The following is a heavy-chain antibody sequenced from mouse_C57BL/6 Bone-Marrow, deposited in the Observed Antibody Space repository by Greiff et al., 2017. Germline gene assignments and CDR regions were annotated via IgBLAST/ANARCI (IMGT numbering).Heavy chain of an antibody. V-gene: IGHV5-9*01. D-gene: IGHD1-1*01. CDR2: ISGGGGNT. J-gene: IGHJ1*03. CDR1: GFTFSSYT. Sequence: EVMLVESGGGLVKPGGSLKLSCAASGFTFSSYTMLWVRQTPEKRLQWVAAISGGGGNTYYPASVKGRFTISRDNDKNILYLQMSSLRSADTALYYCSRQVTTVLATKYFDVWGTGTTVTVSS. CDR3: SRQVTTVLATKYFDV.